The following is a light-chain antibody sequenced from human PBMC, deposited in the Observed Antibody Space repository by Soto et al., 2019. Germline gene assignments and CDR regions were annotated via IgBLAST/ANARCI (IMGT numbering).Light chain of an antibody. J-gene: IGLJ1*01. Sequence: QSALTQPRLVSGSPGQSVTISCTGTSSDVGGYNYVSWYQQHPGKAPKLIMYDVSKRPSGVPDRFSGSKSGKTASLTISGLQAEDEAEYYCCSYAGSYTYGFGTDTKVTV. CDR2: DVS. CDR3: CSYAGSYTYG. CDR1: SSDVGGYNY. V-gene: IGLV2-11*01.